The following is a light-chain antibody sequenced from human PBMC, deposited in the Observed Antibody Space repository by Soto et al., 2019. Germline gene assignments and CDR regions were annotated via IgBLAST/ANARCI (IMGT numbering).Light chain of an antibody. CDR2: DVS. CDR1: QSVRSSF. V-gene: IGKV3-20*01. J-gene: IGKJ2*01. CDR3: QQYDNSVMYT. Sequence: EIVLTQSPGTLSLSPGERATLSCRASQSVRSSFFAWYQQKPGQAPRLLIYDVSVRATGIPDRFSGSGAGTAFTLTINRLEPEDCAVYYCQQYDNSVMYTFGQGTKLEIK.